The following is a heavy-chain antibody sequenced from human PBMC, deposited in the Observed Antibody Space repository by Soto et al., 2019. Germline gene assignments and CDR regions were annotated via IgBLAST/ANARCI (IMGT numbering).Heavy chain of an antibody. J-gene: IGHJ4*02. D-gene: IGHD6-13*01. Sequence: SETLSPTYTVSCGSISSYYGSWIRPPPEKGLEWIGNIYYSGSTNYNHSLKSRVTISIDTSKNQCSLKLSSVPAADTAVYYCAAEAYSSSRYYFDYWGQGTLVTVSS. CDR2: IYYSGST. CDR1: CGSISSYY. CDR3: AAEAYSSSRYYFDY. V-gene: IGHV4-59*08.